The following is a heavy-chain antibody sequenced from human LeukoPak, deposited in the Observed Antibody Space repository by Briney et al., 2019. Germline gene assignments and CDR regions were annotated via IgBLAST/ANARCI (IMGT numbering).Heavy chain of an antibody. V-gene: IGHV3-33*01. Sequence: PGGSLRLSCAASGFTFSSCGMHWVRQAPDKALEWVSFIWYDGSNKYYADSVKGRFTISRDNSKNTLYLQMNSLRAEDTAVYYCARVLVVSGWTNIDYWGQGTLVTVSS. J-gene: IGHJ4*02. CDR3: ARVLVVSGWTNIDY. D-gene: IGHD6-19*01. CDR2: IWYDGSNK. CDR1: GFTFSSCG.